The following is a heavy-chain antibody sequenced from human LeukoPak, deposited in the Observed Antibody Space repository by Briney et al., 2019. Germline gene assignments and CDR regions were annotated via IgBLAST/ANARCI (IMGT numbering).Heavy chain of an antibody. J-gene: IGHJ3*02. D-gene: IGHD3-10*01. CDR1: GGSFSTYY. CDR3: ARARTLLAHSGKADAFDI. V-gene: IGHV4-59*12. CDR2: INYSGST. Sequence: SETLSLTCTVSGGSFSTYYWSWIRQPPGKGLEWIGYINYSGSTTYSPSLKSRVTISVDRSKNQFSLKLSSVTAADTAVYYCARARTLLAHSGKADAFDIWGQRTMVTVSS.